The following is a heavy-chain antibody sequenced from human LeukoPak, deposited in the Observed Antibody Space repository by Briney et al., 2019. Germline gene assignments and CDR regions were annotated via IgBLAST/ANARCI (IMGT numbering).Heavy chain of an antibody. J-gene: IGHJ5*02. D-gene: IGHD2-2*01. CDR1: GGSTSNSY. V-gene: IGHV4-4*07. Sequence: PSETLSLTCTVSGGSTSNSYWTWIRQSAGKGLEYIGRIFDGSINYNPSLKSRVTMSIDTSKNEFSLKLTSVTAADTAVYYCAKEYCTTTICYPRGGWYDPWGKGTLVTVSS. CDR2: IFDGSI. CDR3: AKEYCTTTICYPRGGWYDP.